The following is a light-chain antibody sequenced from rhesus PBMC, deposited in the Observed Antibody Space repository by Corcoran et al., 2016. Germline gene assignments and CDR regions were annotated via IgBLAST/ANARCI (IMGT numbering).Light chain of an antibody. V-gene: IGKV1-33*02. CDR1: QFISNA. Sequence: DIQMSQSPSSLSASVGDKVTITCRASQFISNALAWYQQKPEKAPKLRIYASSSLESGVPSTFSGSRSGTDFTLTISSLQPEDFAAYYCQQRYSTPQTFGQGTKVEIK. CDR3: QQRYSTPQT. J-gene: IGKJ1*01. CDR2: ASS.